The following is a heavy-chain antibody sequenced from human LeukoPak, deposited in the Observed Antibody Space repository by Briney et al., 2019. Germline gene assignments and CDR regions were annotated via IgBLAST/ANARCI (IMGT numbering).Heavy chain of an antibody. CDR3: ASKLGSCLRGSCYLDS. CDR2: ISDSGGTT. Sequence: AGGSLRLSCAASGFTFSGYAMHWVRQAPGKGLEWVSIISDSGGTTYYADSVKGRFTISRDNSKNTLYLQMNSLRAEDTAVFYCASKLGSCLRGSCYLDSWGQGTLVTVSS. D-gene: IGHD2-15*01. V-gene: IGHV3-23*01. J-gene: IGHJ4*02. CDR1: GFTFSGYA.